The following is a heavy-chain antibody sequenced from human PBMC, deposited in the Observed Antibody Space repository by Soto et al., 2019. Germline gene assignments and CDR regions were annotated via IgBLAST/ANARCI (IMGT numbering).Heavy chain of an antibody. CDR2: IYYSGNT. CDR1: AGSINSGNYF. J-gene: IGHJ4*02. V-gene: IGHV4-61*01. CDR3: ARGMTTPFCYFDY. D-gene: IGHD4-17*01. Sequence: SETLSLTCTVSAGSINSGNYFWSWIRQPPGKGLEWIGYIYYSGNTNYNPSLKSRVTISVDTSKNQFSLKLSSVTAADTAVYYCARGMTTPFCYFDYWGQGTLVTVSS.